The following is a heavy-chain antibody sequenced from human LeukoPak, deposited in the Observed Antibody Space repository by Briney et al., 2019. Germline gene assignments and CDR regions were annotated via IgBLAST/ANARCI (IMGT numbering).Heavy chain of an antibody. CDR1: GYTFIGYY. J-gene: IGHJ4*02. Sequence: ASVKVSCKTSGYTFIGYYMHWVRQAPGQGLEWMGIINPSGGSTSYAQKFQGRVTMTRDMSTSTVYMELSSLRSEDTAVYYCARDLANSGFDYWGQGTLVTVSS. CDR3: ARDLANSGFDY. D-gene: IGHD2-21*01. CDR2: INPSGGST. V-gene: IGHV1-46*01.